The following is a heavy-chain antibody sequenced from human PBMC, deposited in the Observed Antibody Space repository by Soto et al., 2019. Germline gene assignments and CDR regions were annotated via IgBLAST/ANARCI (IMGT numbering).Heavy chain of an antibody. CDR3: AKSLSSGYYGTTTGHDY. V-gene: IGHV3-30*18. D-gene: IGHD3-22*01. CDR1: GFTFSSYG. CDR2: ISYDGSNK. Sequence: PGGSLRLSCAASGFTFSSYGMHWVRQAPGKGLEWVAVISYDGSNKYYADSVKGRFTISRDNSKNTLYLHMNSLRAEDTAVYYCAKSLSSGYYGTTTGHDYWGQGTLGTV. J-gene: IGHJ4*02.